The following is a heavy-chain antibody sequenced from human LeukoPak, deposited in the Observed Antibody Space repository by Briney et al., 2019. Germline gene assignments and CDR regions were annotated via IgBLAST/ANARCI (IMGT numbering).Heavy chain of an antibody. V-gene: IGHV3-21*01. CDR2: ISSSSSYI. CDR3: ARTIVATLTIDY. Sequence: GGSLRLSCAASGFTFSSYSMNWVPQAPGKGLEWVSSISSSSSYIYYADSVKGRFTISRDNAKNSLYLQMNSLRAEDTAVYYCARTIVATLTIDYWGQGTLVTVSS. D-gene: IGHD5-12*01. CDR1: GFTFSSYS. J-gene: IGHJ4*02.